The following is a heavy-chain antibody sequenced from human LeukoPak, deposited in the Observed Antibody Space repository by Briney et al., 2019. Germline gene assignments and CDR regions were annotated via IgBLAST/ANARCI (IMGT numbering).Heavy chain of an antibody. D-gene: IGHD3-10*01. V-gene: IGHV1-8*03. CDR2: MNPNSGNT. J-gene: IGHJ6*03. CDR3: AREVLVRGVKDYYYYMDV. Sequence: GASVKVSCKASGYTFTSYDINWVRQATGQGLEWMGWMNPNSGNTGYAQKFQGRVTITRNTSISTAYMELSSLRSEDTAVYYCAREVLVRGVKDYYYYMDVWGKGTTVTVSS. CDR1: GYTFTSYD.